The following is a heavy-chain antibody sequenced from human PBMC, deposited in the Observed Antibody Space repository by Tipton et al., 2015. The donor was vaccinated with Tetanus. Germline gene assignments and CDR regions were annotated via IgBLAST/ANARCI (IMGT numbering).Heavy chain of an antibody. Sequence: VQLVQSGAEVKKPGESLNISCKASGYNFATSWIGWVRQKPGKGLEWMGIIYPGDSDTRYSPSFQGQVTISADKSITTAYLQWSSLKASDTAMYYCARRLGPYTGDQIWHFDLWGRGTLVTVSS. D-gene: IGHD7-27*01. CDR2: IYPGDSDT. V-gene: IGHV5-51*01. CDR3: ARRLGPYTGDQIWHFDL. J-gene: IGHJ2*01. CDR1: GYNFATSW.